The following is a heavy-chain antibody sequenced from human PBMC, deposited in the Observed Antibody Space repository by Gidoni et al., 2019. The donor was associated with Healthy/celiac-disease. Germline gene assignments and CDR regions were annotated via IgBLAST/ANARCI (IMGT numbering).Heavy chain of an antibody. D-gene: IGHD2-21*01. V-gene: IGHV1-2*02. CDR3: ARDLSVVADAFDI. CDR2: INPNSGGT. Sequence: QVQLVQSGAGVKKPEASVKVCCRDSGYTFTGYYMHWVRQAPGQGLEWMGWINPNSGGTNYAQKFQGRVTMTRDTSISTAYMELSRLRSDDTAVYYCARDLSVVADAFDIWGQGTMVTVSS. J-gene: IGHJ3*02. CDR1: GYTFTGYY.